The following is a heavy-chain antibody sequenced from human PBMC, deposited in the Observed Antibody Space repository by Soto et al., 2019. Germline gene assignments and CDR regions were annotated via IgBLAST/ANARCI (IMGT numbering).Heavy chain of an antibody. J-gene: IGHJ2*01. CDR3: AKGGGITVTTNWYFDL. Sequence: EVQLLESGGGLVQPGGSLRLSCAASEFTFSNYAMTWVRQAPGKGLEWVSAISGRAGDTYYADSVEGRFTISRDNSKNPLYLQMNSLRDEEAAVYYCAKGGGITVTTNWYFDLWGRGTLVTVSS. V-gene: IGHV3-23*01. CDR2: ISGRAGDT. D-gene: IGHD4-17*01. CDR1: EFTFSNYA.